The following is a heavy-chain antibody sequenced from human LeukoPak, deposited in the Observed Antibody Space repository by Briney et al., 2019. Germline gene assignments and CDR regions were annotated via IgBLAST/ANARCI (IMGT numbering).Heavy chain of an antibody. J-gene: IGHJ5*02. CDR1: GGTFSSYA. CDR2: IIPIFGTA. D-gene: IGHD3-9*01. V-gene: IGHV1-69*05. CDR3: ARGSGVMYFDWLLPFDP. Sequence: ASVKVSCKASGGTFSSYAISWVRQAPGQGLEWMGGIIPIFGTANYAQKFQGRVTITRNTSISTAYMELSSLRSEDTAVYYCARGSGVMYFDWLLPFDPWGQGTLVTVSS.